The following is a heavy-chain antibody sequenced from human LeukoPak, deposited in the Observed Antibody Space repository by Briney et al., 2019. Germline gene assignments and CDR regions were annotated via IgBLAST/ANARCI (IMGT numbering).Heavy chain of an antibody. V-gene: IGHV1-69*01. CDR3: ASYYDSSGYYYIAFDI. CDR2: IIPIFGTA. CDR1: GGTFSSYA. D-gene: IGHD3-22*01. Sequence: SVKVSCKASGGTFSSYAISWVRQAPGQGREWVGGIIPIFGTANYAQKFQGRVTITADESTSTAYMELSSLRSEDTAVYYCASYYDSSGYYYIAFDIWGQGTMVTVSS. J-gene: IGHJ3*02.